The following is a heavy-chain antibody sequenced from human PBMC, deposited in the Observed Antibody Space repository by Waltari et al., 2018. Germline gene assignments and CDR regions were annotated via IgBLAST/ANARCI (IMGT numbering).Heavy chain of an antibody. D-gene: IGHD3-10*01. V-gene: IGHV1-24*01. CDR3: ATDPYYGSGRKLGY. J-gene: IGHJ4*02. CDR2: LDPEDVET. CDR1: GYTLTELS. Sequence: QVQLVQSGAEVKKPGASVKVSCKVSGYTLTELSMNWVRQAPGKGLEWMGGLDPEDVETIYAQKFQGRVTMTEDTSTDTAYMELSSLRSEDTAVYYCATDPYYGSGRKLGYWGQGTLVTVSS.